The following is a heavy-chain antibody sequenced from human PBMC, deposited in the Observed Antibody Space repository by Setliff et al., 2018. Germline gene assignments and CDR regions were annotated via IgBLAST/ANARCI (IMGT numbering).Heavy chain of an antibody. CDR2: VYYSGTT. CDR1: GGSISGASIRSYY. J-gene: IGHJ4*02. V-gene: IGHV4-61*01. CDR3: ARGGTYRYFDF. Sequence: SETLSLTCTVSGGSISGASIRSYYWSWIRQPPGKGLEFIGYVYYSGTTNYDPSLKSRVTISVDTSKNQFSLKLSSVTAADTAIYYCARGGTYRYFDFWGQGTLVTVSS.